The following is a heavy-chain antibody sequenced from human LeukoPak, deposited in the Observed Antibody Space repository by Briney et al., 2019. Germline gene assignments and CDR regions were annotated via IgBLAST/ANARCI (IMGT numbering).Heavy chain of an antibody. CDR1: GFTVSSNY. J-gene: IGHJ4*02. Sequence: PGGSLRLSRAASGFTVSSNYMSWIRQAPGKGLEWVSVIYSGGTTYYGDSVKGRFTISRDNSKNTLYLQINSLRAEDTAVYYCARVSRDTAMVLVYFDYWGQGTLVTVSS. V-gene: IGHV3-53*01. CDR2: IYSGGTT. CDR3: ARVSRDTAMVLVYFDY. D-gene: IGHD5-18*01.